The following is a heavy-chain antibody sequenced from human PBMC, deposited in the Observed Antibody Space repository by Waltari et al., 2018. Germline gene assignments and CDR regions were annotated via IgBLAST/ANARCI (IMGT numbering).Heavy chain of an antibody. V-gene: IGHV1-2*02. Sequence: QVQLVQSGAEVKKPGASMRVSCEASGYTFTAYYVHWVRQAPGQGLEWRGWINPNSGGTIYAQNFQGRVTMTRDTSISTAYMELSGLRSDDTAVYYCTRGGGTYNVDYWGQGTLVTVSS. D-gene: IGHD1-20*01. CDR3: TRGGGTYNVDY. CDR2: INPNSGGT. CDR1: GYTFTAYY. J-gene: IGHJ4*02.